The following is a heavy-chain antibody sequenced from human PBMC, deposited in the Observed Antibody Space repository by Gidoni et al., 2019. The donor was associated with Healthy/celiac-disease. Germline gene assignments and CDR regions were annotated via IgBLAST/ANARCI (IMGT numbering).Heavy chain of an antibody. Sequence: QLQLQESGPGLVKTSETLSITCTVYGGSISSSSYYWGWIRQPPGKGLEWIGSIYYSGSTYYHPSLKSRVTISVDTSKNQFSLKLSSVTAADTAVYYCARLGARGHWGQGTLVTVSS. CDR2: IYYSGST. CDR3: ARLGARGH. V-gene: IGHV4-39*01. CDR1: GGSISSSSYY. D-gene: IGHD1-26*01. J-gene: IGHJ4*02.